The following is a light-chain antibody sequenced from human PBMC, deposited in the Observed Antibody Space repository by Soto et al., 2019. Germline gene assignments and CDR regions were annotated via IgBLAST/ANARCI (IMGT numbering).Light chain of an antibody. CDR3: QHFYPTPPVT. CDR2: DAS. J-gene: IGKJ5*01. CDR1: QSISSW. Sequence: DIQMTQSPSTLSASVGDRVTITCRASQSISSWLAWYQQKPGKAPKLLIYDASSLESGVPSRFSGSGSGTDFTLTISNLQPEDFATYYCQHFYPTPPVTFGQGTRLEIK. V-gene: IGKV1-5*01.